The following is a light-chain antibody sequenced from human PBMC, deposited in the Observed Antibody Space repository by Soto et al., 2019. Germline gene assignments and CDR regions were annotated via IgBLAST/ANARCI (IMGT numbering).Light chain of an antibody. CDR3: QQSYRTRT. CDR1: QSISSY. Sequence: DIPMTQSPSSLSASVGDRVTITCRASQSISSYLNWYQQKPGKAPKLLIYAASSLQSGVPSRFSGSGSGTDFTLTISSLQPEDFATYYCQQSYRTRTFGQGTKLEIK. J-gene: IGKJ2*01. V-gene: IGKV1-39*01. CDR2: AAS.